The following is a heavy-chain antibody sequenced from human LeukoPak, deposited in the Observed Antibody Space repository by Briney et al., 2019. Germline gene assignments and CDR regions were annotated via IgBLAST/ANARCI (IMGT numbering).Heavy chain of an antibody. J-gene: IGHJ4*02. D-gene: IGHD1-26*01. CDR1: GFTFSSYW. CDR3: ARGSSAGASLRQDY. CDR2: IKQDGSEE. Sequence: PGGSLRLSCAASGFTFSSYWMSWVRQAPGKGLEWVANIKQDGSEENLVDSVKGRFTISRDNAKKSLYLQMNSLRAEDTAVYYCARGSSAGASLRQDYWGQGTLVTVSS. V-gene: IGHV3-7*01.